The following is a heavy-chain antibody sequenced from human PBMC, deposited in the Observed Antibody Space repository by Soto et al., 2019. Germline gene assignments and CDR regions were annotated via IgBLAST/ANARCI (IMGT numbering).Heavy chain of an antibody. V-gene: IGHV1-18*01. D-gene: IGHD3-10*01. CDR1: GYTFTSYG. CDR3: ARDLEGYYYGSGSYYKGNYFDY. Sequence: GASVKVSCKASGYTFTSYGISWVRQAPGQGLEWMGWISAYNGNTNYAQKLQGRVTMTTDTSTSTAYMELRSLRSDDTAVYYCARDLEGYYYGSGSYYKGNYFDYWGQGTLVTVSS. J-gene: IGHJ4*02. CDR2: ISAYNGNT.